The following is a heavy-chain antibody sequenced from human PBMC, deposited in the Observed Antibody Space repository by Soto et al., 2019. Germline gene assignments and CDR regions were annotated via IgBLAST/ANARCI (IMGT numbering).Heavy chain of an antibody. D-gene: IGHD2-15*01. CDR2: ISGSGGST. V-gene: IGHV3-23*01. Sequence: EVQLLESGGGLVQPGGSLRLSCAASGFTFSSYAMSWVRQAPGKGLEWVSAISGSGGSTYYADSVKGRFTISRDNSKNTLYLQMNSLRAEDTAVYYCAKDSPDKGGSPTLGPFDIWGQGTMVTVSS. CDR1: GFTFSSYA. J-gene: IGHJ3*02. CDR3: AKDSPDKGGSPTLGPFDI.